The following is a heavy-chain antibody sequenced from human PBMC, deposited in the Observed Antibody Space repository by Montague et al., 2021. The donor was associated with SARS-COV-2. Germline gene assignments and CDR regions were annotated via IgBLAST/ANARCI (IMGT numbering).Heavy chain of an antibody. Sequence: SETLSLTCTVSGVSISSYYWNWIRQPPGKGLEWIGYIYYSGRTNYNPSLKSRVTISVDTSKNQFSLKLSSVTAADTAVYYCARGGGSGYRYYFDYWGQGSLVTVSS. CDR1: GVSISSYY. D-gene: IGHD3-22*01. CDR3: ARGGGSGYRYYFDY. J-gene: IGHJ4*02. V-gene: IGHV4-59*01. CDR2: IYYSGRT.